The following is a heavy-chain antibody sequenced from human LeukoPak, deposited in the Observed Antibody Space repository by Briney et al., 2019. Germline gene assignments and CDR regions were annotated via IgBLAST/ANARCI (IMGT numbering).Heavy chain of an antibody. D-gene: IGHD4-11*01. CDR2: IYYSGST. CDR3: ARGASNYGSFWFDP. Sequence: SETLSLTCTVSGGSISSSSYYWGWIRQPPGKGLEWIGSIYYSGSTYYNPSLKSRVTISVDTSKNQFSLKLNSVTAADTAVYYCARGASNYGSFWFDPWGQGTLVTASS. CDR1: GGSISSSSYY. J-gene: IGHJ5*02. V-gene: IGHV4-39*07.